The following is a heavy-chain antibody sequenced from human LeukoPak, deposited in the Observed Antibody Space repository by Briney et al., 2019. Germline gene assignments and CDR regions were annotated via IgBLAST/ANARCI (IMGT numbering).Heavy chain of an antibody. CDR3: ARSSGYCSGGSCLNYFQH. V-gene: IGHV1-3*01. D-gene: IGHD2-15*01. CDR1: GYTFTSYA. Sequence: ASVKVSCKASGYTFTSYAMHWVRQAPGQRLEWMGWINAGNGNTKYSQKFQGRVTITRDTSASTAYMELSSLRSEDTAVYYCARSSGYCSGGSCLNYFQHWGQGTLVTVSS. CDR2: INAGNGNT. J-gene: IGHJ1*01.